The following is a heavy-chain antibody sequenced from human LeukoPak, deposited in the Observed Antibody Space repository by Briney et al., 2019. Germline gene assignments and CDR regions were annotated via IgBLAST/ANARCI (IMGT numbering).Heavy chain of an antibody. CDR2: IIPIFGTA. J-gene: IGHJ6*03. CDR1: GGTYSSYA. Sequence: SVKVSCKASGGTYSSYAISWVRPARGQGLEWMGGIIPIFGTANYAQKFQGRVTITTDESTSTAYMELSSLRSEDTAVYYCARVPSSYYYYYMDVWGKGTTVTVSS. V-gene: IGHV1-69*05. CDR3: ARVPSSYYYYYMDV.